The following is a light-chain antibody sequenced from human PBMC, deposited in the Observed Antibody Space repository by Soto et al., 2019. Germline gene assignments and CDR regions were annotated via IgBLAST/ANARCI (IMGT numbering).Light chain of an antibody. CDR1: QSVSSSH. V-gene: IGKV3-20*01. Sequence: EVVLTQSPGTLSLSPGERATLSCRASQSVSSSHLAWYQHKPGQAPRLLIYAASSRATGSPDRFSGGGSGTDFTLTISRLEPEDFAVYYCQQYVSLPITFGQGTRLEIK. CDR3: QQYVSLPIT. CDR2: AAS. J-gene: IGKJ5*01.